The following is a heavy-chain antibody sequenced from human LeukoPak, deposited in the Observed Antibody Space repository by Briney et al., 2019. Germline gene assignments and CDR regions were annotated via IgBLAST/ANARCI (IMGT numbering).Heavy chain of an antibody. CDR2: INHSGST. Sequence: SETLSLTCAVYGGSFSGYYWSWIRQPPGKGLEWLGEINHSGSTNYNPSLKSRVTISVDTSKNQFSLKLSSVTAADTAVYYCARGVTMVRGAPTYYYYGMDVWGQGTTVTVSS. V-gene: IGHV4-34*01. J-gene: IGHJ6*02. CDR1: GGSFSGYY. CDR3: ARGVTMVRGAPTYYYYGMDV. D-gene: IGHD3-10*01.